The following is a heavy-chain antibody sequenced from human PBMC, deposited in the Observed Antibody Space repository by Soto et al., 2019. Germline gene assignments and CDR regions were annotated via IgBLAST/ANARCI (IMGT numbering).Heavy chain of an antibody. J-gene: IGHJ4*02. D-gene: IGHD6-19*01. CDR2: ITKSSSPI. CDR3: ARLYTSGWYIDH. V-gene: IGHV3-48*02. Sequence: EVQLVESGGGLVQPGGCLRLSCAASGFTFSSFSIDWVRQAPGKGLEWISYITKSSSPIYYADSVKGRFTVSRDNGKNAVYLQTNSLRDEDTAVYYCARLYTSGWYIDHWGQGTLVTVSS. CDR1: GFTFSSFS.